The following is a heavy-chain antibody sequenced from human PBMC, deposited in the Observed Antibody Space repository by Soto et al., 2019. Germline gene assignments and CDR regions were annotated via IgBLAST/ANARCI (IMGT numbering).Heavy chain of an antibody. V-gene: IGHV5-51*01. CDR1: GYSFTSYW. CDR2: IYPGDSDT. J-gene: IGHJ3*02. CDR3: ARPSPYYYDSSGQDAFDI. Sequence: GESLKISCKGSGYSFTSYWIGWVRQMPGKGLEWMGIIYPGDSDTRYSPSFQGQVTISADKSISTAYLQWSSLKASGTAMYYCARPSPYYYDSSGQDAFDIWGQGTMVTVSS. D-gene: IGHD3-22*01.